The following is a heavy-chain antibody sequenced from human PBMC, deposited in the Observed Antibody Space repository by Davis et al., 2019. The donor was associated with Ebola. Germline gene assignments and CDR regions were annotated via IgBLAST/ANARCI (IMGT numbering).Heavy chain of an antibody. V-gene: IGHV5-51*01. D-gene: IGHD5-24*01. CDR1: GYNFSYYW. CDR2: IYPGDSDT. Sequence: GESLKISCKGSGYNFSYYWIAWVRQMPGKGLDWMGIIYPGDSDTRYSPSFQGQVTISADKSISTAYLQWSSLKASDTAIYYCARPAGAYTKYLQSSPFDDWGQGTLVTVSS. CDR3: ARPAGAYTKYLQSSPFDD. J-gene: IGHJ4*02.